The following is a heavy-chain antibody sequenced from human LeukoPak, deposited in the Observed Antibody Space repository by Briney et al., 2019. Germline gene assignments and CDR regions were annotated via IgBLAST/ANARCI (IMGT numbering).Heavy chain of an antibody. Sequence: GESLKISCKGSGYSFTNYWIGWVRQLPGKGLEWMGIIYPGDFDTRYSPSFQGQVTISVDKSISTAFLQWSSLKASDTAMYYCARRRYSSSFDYWGQGTLVTVSS. CDR3: ARRRYSSSFDY. D-gene: IGHD6-6*01. V-gene: IGHV5-51*01. CDR2: IYPGDFDT. J-gene: IGHJ4*02. CDR1: GYSFTNYW.